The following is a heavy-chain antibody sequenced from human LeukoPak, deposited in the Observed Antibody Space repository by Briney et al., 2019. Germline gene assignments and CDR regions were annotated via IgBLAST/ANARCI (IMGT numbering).Heavy chain of an antibody. CDR3: ARDEDGYNVHAFDY. CDR1: GGTFSSYA. J-gene: IGHJ4*02. Sequence: ASVKVSCKASGGTFSSYAISWVRQAPGQGLEWMGRIIPILGIANYAQKFQGRVTITADKSTSTAYMELSSLRSEDTAVYYCARDEDGYNVHAFDYWGQGTLVTVSS. CDR2: IIPILGIA. D-gene: IGHD5-24*01. V-gene: IGHV1-69*04.